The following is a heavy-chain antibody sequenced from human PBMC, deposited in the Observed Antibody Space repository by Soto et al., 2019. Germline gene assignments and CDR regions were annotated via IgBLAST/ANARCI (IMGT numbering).Heavy chain of an antibody. CDR2: INAGNGRT. V-gene: IGHV1-3*01. D-gene: IGHD4-17*01. Sequence: QVQVVQSGAEVKKPGASVQVSCKASGYSFPRATMHWVRQAPGDRPEWMGWINAGNGRTKYSQKFQGRVTFSRGTSADTSYMEMSSRTSEDTAVYYCGFGDYDEWLNPWGQGTLVTVSP. J-gene: IGHJ5*02. CDR1: GYSFPRAT. CDR3: GFGDYDEWLNP.